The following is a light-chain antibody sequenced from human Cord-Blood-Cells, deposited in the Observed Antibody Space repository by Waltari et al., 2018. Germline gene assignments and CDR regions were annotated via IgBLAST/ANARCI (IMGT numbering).Light chain of an antibody. J-gene: IGLJ3*02. CDR3: CSYAGSSTWV. Sequence: QSALTQPASVSGSPGQSITISCTGTSSDVGSYNLVSWYQQQPGKAPKLMIYEGSKRPSGVSNRFSGSQSGNTASLTISGLQAEDEADYYCCSYAGSSTWVFGGGTKLTVL. CDR1: SSDVGSYNL. CDR2: EGS. V-gene: IGLV2-23*01.